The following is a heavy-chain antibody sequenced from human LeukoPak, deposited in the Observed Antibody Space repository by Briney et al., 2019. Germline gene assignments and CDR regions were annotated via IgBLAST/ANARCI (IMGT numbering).Heavy chain of an antibody. J-gene: IGHJ4*02. CDR3: ASLFSSGWVHY. D-gene: IGHD6-19*01. CDR1: GGSISSYY. Sequence: SETLSLTCTVSGGSISSYYWSWIRQPPGKGLEWIGYIYYSGSTNYNPSLKSRVTISVDTSKNQFSLKLSSVTAADTAVYYCASLFSSGWVHYWGQGTLVTVSS. V-gene: IGHV4-59*01. CDR2: IYYSGST.